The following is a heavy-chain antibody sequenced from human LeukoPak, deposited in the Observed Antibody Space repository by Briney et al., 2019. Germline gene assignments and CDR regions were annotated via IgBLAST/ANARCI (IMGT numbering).Heavy chain of an antibody. CDR2: ITGNGVST. CDR1: GFTFSSYA. CDR3: AKGTVASCSGGSCYPFDC. D-gene: IGHD2-15*01. J-gene: IGHJ4*02. V-gene: IGHV3-23*01. Sequence: GGSLRLSCAASGFTFSSYAMSWVRQAPGKGLEWVSAITGNGVSTFHTNSVKGRFTISRENSKNTLYLQMNSLRAEDTALYYCAKGTVASCSGGSCYPFDCWGQGTLVTVSS.